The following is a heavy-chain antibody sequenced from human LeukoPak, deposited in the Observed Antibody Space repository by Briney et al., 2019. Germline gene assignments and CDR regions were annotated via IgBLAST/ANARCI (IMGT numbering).Heavy chain of an antibody. CDR2: IKQDGSEK. CDR1: TLTLNNYW. CDR3: ASRAGYTGSWSAFDY. D-gene: IGHD6-13*01. J-gene: IGHJ4*02. V-gene: IGHV3-7*05. Sequence: GGSLRLSCTASTLTLNNYWMSWVRQAPGKGLEWVANIKQDGSEKYHVDSVKGRFAISRDNAKNSLYLQMNSLRAEDTAVYYCASRAGYTGSWSAFDYWGQGALVTVSS.